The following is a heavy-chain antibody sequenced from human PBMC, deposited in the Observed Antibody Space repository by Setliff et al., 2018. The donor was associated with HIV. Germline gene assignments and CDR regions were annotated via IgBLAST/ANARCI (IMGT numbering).Heavy chain of an antibody. CDR1: GGSFSSFA. CDR2: IIPLSGTT. CDR3: ARGRWLQSFDY. Sequence: SVKVSCKVSGGSFSSFAMSWVRQAPGHGLEWMGGIIPLSGTTNYAQKLEGRVALSADESTSTAYMQLNSLTSEDTAVYYCARGRWLQSFDYWGQGTLVTVSS. J-gene: IGHJ4*02. D-gene: IGHD5-12*01. V-gene: IGHV1-69*13.